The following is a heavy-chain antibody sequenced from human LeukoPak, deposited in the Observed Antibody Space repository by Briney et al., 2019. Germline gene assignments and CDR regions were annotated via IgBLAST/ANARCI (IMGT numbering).Heavy chain of an antibody. J-gene: IGHJ6*02. CDR3: ARDRTDILTGVHYYYYGMDV. CDR2: ISSSGSTI. D-gene: IGHD3-9*01. Sequence: GGSLRLSCAASGFTFSSYEMNWVRQAPGKGLEWVSYISSSGSTIYYADSVKGRFTISRDNAKNSLYLQMNSLRAEDTAVYYCARDRTDILTGVHYYYYGMDVWGQGTTVTVSS. V-gene: IGHV3-48*03. CDR1: GFTFSSYE.